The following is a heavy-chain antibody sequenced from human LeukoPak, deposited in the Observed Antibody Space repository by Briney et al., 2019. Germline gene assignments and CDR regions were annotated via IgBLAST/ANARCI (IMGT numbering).Heavy chain of an antibody. Sequence: GGSLRLSCTASGFTFSNFWMGWVRQAPGKGLEWVANIKQDETEKFYLGSVKGRFTISRDNAKSSLYLQMNSLRPEDTALYYCVRDSGSTTVLIDDAFDLWGQGTMVTVSS. CDR1: GFTFSNFW. J-gene: IGHJ3*01. V-gene: IGHV3-7*03. CDR2: IKQDETEK. CDR3: VRDSGSTTVLIDDAFDL. D-gene: IGHD4-23*01.